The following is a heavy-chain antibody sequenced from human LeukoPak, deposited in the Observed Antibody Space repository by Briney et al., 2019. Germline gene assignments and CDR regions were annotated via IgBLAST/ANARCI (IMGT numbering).Heavy chain of an antibody. Sequence: GGSLRLSCAASGFTFSSYSMNWVRQAPGKGLEWVSSISSSSSYIYSADSVKGRFTISRDNSKNTLYLQMNSLRAEDTAVYYCARDKQLDWAHYYYYYMDVWGKGTTVTVS. D-gene: IGHD1-1*01. CDR2: ISSSSSYI. CDR3: ARDKQLDWAHYYYYYMDV. J-gene: IGHJ6*03. V-gene: IGHV3-21*04. CDR1: GFTFSSYS.